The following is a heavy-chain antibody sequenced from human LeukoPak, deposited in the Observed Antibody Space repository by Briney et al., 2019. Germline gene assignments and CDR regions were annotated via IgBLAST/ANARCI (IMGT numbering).Heavy chain of an antibody. Sequence: GASVKVSCKASGYTFTSYGISWVRQAPGQGLEWMGWISAYNGNTNYAQKLQGRVTMTTDTSTSTAYMELRSLGSDDTAVYYCASHPQLELLDAFDIWGQGTMVTVSS. CDR1: GYTFTSYG. CDR2: ISAYNGNT. D-gene: IGHD1-1*01. V-gene: IGHV1-18*01. J-gene: IGHJ3*02. CDR3: ASHPQLELLDAFDI.